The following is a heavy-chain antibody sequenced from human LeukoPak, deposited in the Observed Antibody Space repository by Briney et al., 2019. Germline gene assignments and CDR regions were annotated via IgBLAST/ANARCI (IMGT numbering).Heavy chain of an antibody. CDR1: GFTFTNYG. CDR2: ITGSGGST. Sequence: GGSLRLSCVASGFTFTNYGMSWVRQAPGKGLEWVSAITGSGGSTYYADSVKGRFTISRDNSKNTLYLQMNSLRAEDTAVYYCAKSNTDHYYMDVWGKGTTVTVSS. J-gene: IGHJ6*03. CDR3: AKSNTDHYYMDV. D-gene: IGHD2/OR15-2a*01. V-gene: IGHV3-23*01.